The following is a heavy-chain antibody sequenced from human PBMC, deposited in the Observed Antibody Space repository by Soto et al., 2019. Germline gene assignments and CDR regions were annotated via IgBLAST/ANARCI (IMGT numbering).Heavy chain of an antibody. Sequence: PGGSLRLSCSASGFTFSSYAMHWVRQAPGKGLEYVSAISSNGGSTYYADSVKGRFTISRDNSKNTLYLQMSSLRAEDTAVYYCVKGRGVRYFDWLLSYWGQGTLVTVSS. V-gene: IGHV3-64D*06. CDR1: GFTFSSYA. CDR3: VKGRGVRYFDWLLSY. D-gene: IGHD3-9*01. CDR2: ISSNGGST. J-gene: IGHJ4*02.